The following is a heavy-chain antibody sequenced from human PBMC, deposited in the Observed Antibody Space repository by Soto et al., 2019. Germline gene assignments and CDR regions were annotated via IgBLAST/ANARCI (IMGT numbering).Heavy chain of an antibody. CDR3: ARARGGPAAIADY. Sequence: GASVKVSCKASGYTFTSYAMHWVRQAPGQRLEWMGWINAGNGNTKYSQKFQGRVTITRDTSASTAYMELSSLRSEDTAVYYCARARGGPAAIADYWGQGTLVPVSS. CDR1: GYTFTSYA. J-gene: IGHJ4*02. D-gene: IGHD2-2*01. CDR2: INAGNGNT. V-gene: IGHV1-3*01.